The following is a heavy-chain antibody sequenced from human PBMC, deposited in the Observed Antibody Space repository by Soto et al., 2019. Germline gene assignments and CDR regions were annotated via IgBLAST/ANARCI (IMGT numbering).Heavy chain of an antibody. CDR3: AREAYYGSGLREWDYYYGMDV. D-gene: IGHD3-10*01. Sequence: KPSETLSLTCTVSGGSISSGDYYWSWIRQPPGKGLEWIGYIYYSGSTYYNPSLKSRVTISVDTSKNQFSLKLSSVTAADTAVYYCAREAYYGSGLREWDYYYGMDVWGQGTTVTVSS. CDR1: GGSISSGDYY. CDR2: IYYSGST. V-gene: IGHV4-30-4*01. J-gene: IGHJ6*02.